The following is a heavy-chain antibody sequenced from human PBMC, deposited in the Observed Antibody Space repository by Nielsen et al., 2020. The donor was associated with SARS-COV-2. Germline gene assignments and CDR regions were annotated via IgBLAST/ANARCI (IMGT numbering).Heavy chain of an antibody. Sequence: ASVKVSCKASGYTFTGYYMHWVRQAPGQGLEWMGRINPNSGGTNYAQKFQGRVTMTGDTSISTAYMELSRLTSDDTAVYYCARDQKPGYGSGWDSYYGMDVWGQGTTVTVSS. V-gene: IGHV1-2*06. D-gene: IGHD6-19*01. J-gene: IGHJ6*02. CDR2: INPNSGGT. CDR1: GYTFTGYY. CDR3: ARDQKPGYGSGWDSYYGMDV.